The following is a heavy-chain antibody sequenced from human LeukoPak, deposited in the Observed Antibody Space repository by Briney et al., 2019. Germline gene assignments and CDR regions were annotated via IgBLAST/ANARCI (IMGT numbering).Heavy chain of an antibody. Sequence: GSLRLSCAASGFTVSSNYMSWVRQPPGKGLEWIGEINHSGSTNYNPSLKSRVTISVDTSKNQFSLKLSSVTAADTAVYYCARAAAGTALDYWGQGTLVTVSS. CDR2: INHSGST. CDR3: ARAAAGTALDY. V-gene: IGHV4-34*01. D-gene: IGHD6-13*01. CDR1: GFTVSSNY. J-gene: IGHJ4*02.